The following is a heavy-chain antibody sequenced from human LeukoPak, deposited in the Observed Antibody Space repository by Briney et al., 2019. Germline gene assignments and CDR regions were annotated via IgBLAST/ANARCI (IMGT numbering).Heavy chain of an antibody. Sequence: GGSLRLSCAASAFTFSTYEMNWVRQAPGKGLEWVSYISSGGSTIYYADSVQGRFTISRDNAKNSLYLQMNSLRAEDTAVYYCAVAYYYGSGDAFDIWGQGTKVTVSS. D-gene: IGHD3-10*01. CDR2: ISSGGSTI. CDR1: AFTFSTYE. J-gene: IGHJ3*02. V-gene: IGHV3-48*03. CDR3: AVAYYYGSGDAFDI.